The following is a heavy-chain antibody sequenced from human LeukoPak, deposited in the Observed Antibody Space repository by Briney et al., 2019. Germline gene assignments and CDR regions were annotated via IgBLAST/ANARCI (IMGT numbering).Heavy chain of an antibody. V-gene: IGHV3-48*03. CDR1: GFTFSSYA. J-gene: IGHJ5*02. CDR2: ISSSGSTI. CDR3: ARESYYKGTPNWFDP. Sequence: PGGSLRLSCAASGFTFSSYAMSWVRQAPGKGLEWVSYISSSGSTIYYADSVKGRFTISRDNAKNSLYLQMNSLRAEDTAVYYCARESYYKGTPNWFDPWGQGTLVTVSS. D-gene: IGHD3-10*01.